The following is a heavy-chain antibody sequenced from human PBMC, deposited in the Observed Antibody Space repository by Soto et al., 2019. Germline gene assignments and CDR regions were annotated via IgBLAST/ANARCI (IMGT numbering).Heavy chain of an antibody. CDR2: MNPNSGNT. J-gene: IGHJ4*02. V-gene: IGHV1-8*01. D-gene: IGHD3-3*01. CDR3: ARAPGPDFWSGPSYDY. Sequence: EASVKVSCKASGYTFTSYDINWVRQATGQGLEWMGWMNPNSGNTGYAQKFQGRATMTRNTSISTAYMELSSLRSEDTAVYYCARAPGPDFWSGPSYDYWGQGTLVTVSS. CDR1: GYTFTSYD.